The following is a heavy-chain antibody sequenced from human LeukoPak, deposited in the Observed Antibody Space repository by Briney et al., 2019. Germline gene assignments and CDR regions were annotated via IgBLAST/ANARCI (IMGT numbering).Heavy chain of an antibody. CDR3: ARKRYDDPYFFDY. D-gene: IGHD3-22*01. CDR2: IYYSGTT. V-gene: IGHV4-30-4*01. J-gene: IGHJ4*02. Sequence: SETLSLTCSVSGGSISSGDYYWSWFRQPPGKGLEWIGYIYYSGTTYYNPSLRSRVTLSVDTSKNQFSLRLNSVTAADTAVYHCARKRYDDPYFFDYWGQGTLVTVSS. CDR1: GGSISSGDYY.